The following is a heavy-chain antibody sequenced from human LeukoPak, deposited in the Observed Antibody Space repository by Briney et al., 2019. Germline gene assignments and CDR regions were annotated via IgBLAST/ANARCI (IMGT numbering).Heavy chain of an antibody. V-gene: IGHV3-64*01. D-gene: IGHD3-22*01. CDR1: GFTFSSYA. CDR2: ISSNGGST. CDR3: TTGLNYYDSSGYYYPTDAFDI. Sequence: PGGSLRLSCAASGFTFSSYAMHWVRQAPGKGLEYVSAISSNGGSTYYANSVKGRFTISRDNSKNTLYLQMGSLRAEDMAVYYCTTGLNYYDSSGYYYPTDAFDIWGQGTMVTVSS. J-gene: IGHJ3*02.